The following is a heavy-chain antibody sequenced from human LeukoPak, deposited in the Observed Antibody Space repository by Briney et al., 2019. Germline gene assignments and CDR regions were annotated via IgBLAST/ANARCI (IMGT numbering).Heavy chain of an antibody. V-gene: IGHV4-34*01. CDR2: INHSGST. CDR1: GGSFSGYY. Sequence: SETLSLTCAVYGGSFSGYYWSWIRQPPGKGLEWIGEINHSGSTNYNPSLKSRVTISVDTSKNQFSLKLSSVTAADTAVYYCARYRKYFDFWSGYYTPYYYYYYMDVWGKGTTVTVSS. J-gene: IGHJ6*03. CDR3: ARYRKYFDFWSGYYTPYYYYYYMDV. D-gene: IGHD3-3*01.